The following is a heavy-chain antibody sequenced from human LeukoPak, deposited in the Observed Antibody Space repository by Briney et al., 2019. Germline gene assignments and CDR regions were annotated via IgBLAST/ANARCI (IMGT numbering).Heavy chain of an antibody. J-gene: IGHJ4*02. Sequence: SETLSLTCTVSGYSISSGYYWGWIRQPPGKGLEWIGSIYYSGSTYYNPSLKSRVTISVDTSKNQFSLKLSSVTAADTAVYYCASATWFGDLGYFDYWGQGTLVTVSS. V-gene: IGHV4-38-2*02. D-gene: IGHD3-10*01. CDR2: IYYSGST. CDR1: GYSISSGYY. CDR3: ASATWFGDLGYFDY.